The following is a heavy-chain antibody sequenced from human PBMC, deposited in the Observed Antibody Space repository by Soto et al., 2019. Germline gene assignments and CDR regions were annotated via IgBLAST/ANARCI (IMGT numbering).Heavy chain of an antibody. D-gene: IGHD2-21*01. CDR1: GGPFSGVY. J-gene: IGHJ5*02. V-gene: IGHV4-34*01. CDR3: VRDAFCGSGTCRVGHWFDP. CDR2: VNHRGSA. Sequence: SETLSLTCAVSGGPFSGVYWSWIRQPPGKGLEWIGGVNHRGSANYNPSLESRVTMSVDTSKNQFSLKLTSVTAADSAVYYCVRDAFCGSGTCRVGHWFDPWGQGTLVTVSS.